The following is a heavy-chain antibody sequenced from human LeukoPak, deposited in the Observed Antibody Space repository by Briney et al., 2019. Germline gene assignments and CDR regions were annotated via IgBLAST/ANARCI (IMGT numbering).Heavy chain of an antibody. V-gene: IGHV3-23*01. CDR3: RKPTVGYSSGRYPGWPVDY. CDR1: GFTFNNYA. CDR2: VFGSGGSA. J-gene: IGHJ4*02. D-gene: IGHD6-19*01. Sequence: PGGPLRLSCAASGFTFNNYAMYWVRQAPGKGLEWFAGVFGSGGSAHYTDSVKGRFTIFRDNSKNTVYLQMNSLRAEDTAVYYCRKPTVGYSSGRYPGWPVDYWGQGTLATVPS.